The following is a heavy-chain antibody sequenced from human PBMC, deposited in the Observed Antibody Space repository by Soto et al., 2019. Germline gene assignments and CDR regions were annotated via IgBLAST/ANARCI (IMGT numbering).Heavy chain of an antibody. CDR3: ARGGQWLGVDY. J-gene: IGHJ4*02. D-gene: IGHD6-19*01. CDR2: LSYSGST. CDR1: GGSISGYY. V-gene: IGHV4-59*01. Sequence: QVQLQESGPGLVNPSETLSLTCTVSGGSISGYYWSWIRQPPGKGLEWIGYLSYSGSTNFNPSLKSRVTISVDTSKNQFSLKLNAVTAADTAVYYCARGGQWLGVDYWGQGTLVTVYS.